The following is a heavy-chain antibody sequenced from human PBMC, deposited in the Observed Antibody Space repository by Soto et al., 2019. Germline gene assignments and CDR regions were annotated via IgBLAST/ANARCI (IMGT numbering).Heavy chain of an antibody. CDR3: ACYTSCQLPFDY. J-gene: IGHJ4*02. V-gene: IGHV4-30-4*01. Sequence: LSLTCTVSGGSISSGDYYWSWIRQPPGKGLEWIGYIYYSGSTYYNPSLKSRVTISVDTSKNQFSLKLCSVTAADTAVYYCACYTSCQLPFDYWGQGTLVTVSS. CDR2: IYYSGST. D-gene: IGHD3-16*02. CDR1: GGSISSGDYY.